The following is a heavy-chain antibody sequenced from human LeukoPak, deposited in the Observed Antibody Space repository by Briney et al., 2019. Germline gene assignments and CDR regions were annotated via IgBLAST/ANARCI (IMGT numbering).Heavy chain of an antibody. CDR3: ARDQDWNYAFDI. Sequence: ASVKVSCKASGYTLTSYFIHWVRQAPGQGLEWMGIINPSGGSTSYAQKFQGRVTMTRDTSTSTVYMELSSLRSEDTAVYYCARDQDWNYAFDIWGQGAMVTVSS. D-gene: IGHD1-7*01. V-gene: IGHV1-46*01. J-gene: IGHJ3*02. CDR2: INPSGGST. CDR1: GYTLTSYF.